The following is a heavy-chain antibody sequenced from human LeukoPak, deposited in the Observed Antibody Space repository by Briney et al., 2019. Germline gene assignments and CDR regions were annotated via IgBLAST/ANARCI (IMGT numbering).Heavy chain of an antibody. J-gene: IGHJ6*02. CDR2: IYSGGST. Sequence: GGSLRLSCAASGFTFSSYAMSWVRQAPGKGLEWVSVIYSGGSTYYADSVKGRFTISRDNSKNTLYLQMNSLRAEDTAVYYCARERQNYYYYGMDVWGQGTTVTVSS. CDR3: ARERQNYYYYGMDV. V-gene: IGHV3-66*01. CDR1: GFTFSSYA.